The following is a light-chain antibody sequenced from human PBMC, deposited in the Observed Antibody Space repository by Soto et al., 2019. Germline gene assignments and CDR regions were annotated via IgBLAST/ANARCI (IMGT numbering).Light chain of an antibody. J-gene: IGKJ1*01. V-gene: IGKV3-20*01. CDR1: QSLSREL. CDR2: ASS. CDR3: QQYINSPWT. Sequence: EIVLTQSPCTLSVSPGERATLSCRASQSLSRELLAWYQQKPGQAPRLLIYASSRRATDIPDRFSGSGSGTDFTLTMSRLEPEDFAVYYCQQYINSPWTFGQGTKVDIK.